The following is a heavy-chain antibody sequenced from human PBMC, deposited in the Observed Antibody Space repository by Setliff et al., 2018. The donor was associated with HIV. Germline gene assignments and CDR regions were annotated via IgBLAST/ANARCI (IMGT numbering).Heavy chain of an antibody. D-gene: IGHD7-27*01. CDR1: GGSVSDTSYY. CDR2: VYYSGGT. CDR3: ARRGPGDQTWFDP. J-gene: IGHJ5*02. V-gene: IGHV4-39*07. Sequence: LSLTCTVSGGSVSDTSYYWGWIRQPPGKGLEWLANVYYSGGTYYNPSLNSRVTISVDTSKNQFSLRLSSVTAADTAVFYCARRGPGDQTWFDPWGQGILVTVSS.